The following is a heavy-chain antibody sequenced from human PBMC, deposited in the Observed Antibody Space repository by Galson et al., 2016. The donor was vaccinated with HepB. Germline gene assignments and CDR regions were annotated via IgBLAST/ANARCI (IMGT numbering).Heavy chain of an antibody. CDR3: ARPVDSRGDPFNY. CDR2: ITSYGSHI. Sequence: SLRLSCAASGFTFSGYSMSWVRQAPGTGLEWVSSITSYGSHIFYADSVMGRFTISRDNAKNALYLQMNRLRAEDTAVYYCARPVDSRGDPFNYWGQGTMVTVSS. V-gene: IGHV3-21*01. J-gene: IGHJ4*02. CDR1: GFTFSGYS. D-gene: IGHD5-12*01.